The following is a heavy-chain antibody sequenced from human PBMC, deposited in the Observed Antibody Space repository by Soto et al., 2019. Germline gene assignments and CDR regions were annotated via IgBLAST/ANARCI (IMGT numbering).Heavy chain of an antibody. CDR1: GFSLSTSGVG. CDR2: IYWDDDK. J-gene: IGHJ4*02. V-gene: IGHV2-5*05. CDR3: AHRGQWPRAGGYDY. D-gene: IGHD6-19*01. Sequence: QITLKESGPTLVKPTQTLTLTCTFSGFSLSTSGVGVGWIRQPPGKALEWLALIYWDDDKRYGPSLKSWLTITKDTCKNQVVLTMTNRDPVDTATYYCAHRGQWPRAGGYDYWGQGTLVTVSS.